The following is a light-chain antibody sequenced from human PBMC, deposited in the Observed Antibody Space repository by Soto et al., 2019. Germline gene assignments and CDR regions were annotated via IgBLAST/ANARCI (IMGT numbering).Light chain of an antibody. J-gene: IGLJ3*02. CDR3: AAWDARLNGVV. V-gene: IGLV1-44*01. CDR2: SND. Sequence: QSVLTQPPSTSGTPGQRVTISCSGSSSNIGTNTVNWYQQVPGTAPKLLIYSNDQRPSGVPDRLSGSKSCTSVSLAISGLQSEDEAAYFCAAWDARLNGVVFGGGTKLTVL. CDR1: SSNIGTNT.